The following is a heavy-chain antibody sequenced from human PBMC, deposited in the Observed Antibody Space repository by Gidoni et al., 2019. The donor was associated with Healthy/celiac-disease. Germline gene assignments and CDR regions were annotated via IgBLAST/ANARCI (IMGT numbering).Heavy chain of an antibody. CDR2: IYTSGST. CDR1: GCSISSGSYY. CDR3: ARSPYHYYDSSGYLDY. Sequence: QVQLQESGPGLVKPSQTLSLTCTVSGCSISSGSYYLSWIRQPAGKGLEWIGRIYTSGSTNYNPSLKSRVTISVDTSKNQFSLKLSSVTAADTAVYYCARSPYHYYDSSGYLDYWGQGTLVTVSS. J-gene: IGHJ4*02. V-gene: IGHV4-61*02. D-gene: IGHD3-22*01.